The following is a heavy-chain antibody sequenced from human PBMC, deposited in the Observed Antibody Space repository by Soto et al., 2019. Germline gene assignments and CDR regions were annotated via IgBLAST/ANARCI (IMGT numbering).Heavy chain of an antibody. CDR2: IIPIFGTA. V-gene: IGHV1-69*13. CDR1: GGTFSSYA. J-gene: IGHJ6*02. Sequence: ASVKVSCKASGGTFSSYAISWVRQAPGQGLEWMGGIIPIFGTANYAQKFQGRVTITADESTSTAYMELSSLRSEDTAVYYCAREAYYYGSGRPLYYYYGMDVWGQGTTVTVSS. D-gene: IGHD3-10*01. CDR3: AREAYYYGSGRPLYYYYGMDV.